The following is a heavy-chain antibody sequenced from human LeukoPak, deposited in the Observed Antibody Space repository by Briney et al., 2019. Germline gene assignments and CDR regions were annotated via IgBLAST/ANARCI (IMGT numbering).Heavy chain of an antibody. D-gene: IGHD3-10*02. Sequence: GASVKVSCKTSGYIFIAYQLNWVRQAPGDGLEWLAWINPNGGGTKYAQKFQDRLTRTWDTSISTAYMELNTLTSDDTAVYYCAREAPMVGDSFDIWGHGTMVTVSS. CDR1: GYIFIAYQ. CDR3: AREAPMVGDSFDI. CDR2: INPNGGGT. V-gene: IGHV1-2*02. J-gene: IGHJ3*02.